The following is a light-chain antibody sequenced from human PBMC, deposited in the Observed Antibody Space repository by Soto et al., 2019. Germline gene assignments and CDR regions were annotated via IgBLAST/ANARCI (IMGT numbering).Light chain of an antibody. CDR1: SSDVGGYNY. CDR2: EVS. CDR3: SSHTSYSTRV. J-gene: IGLJ1*01. V-gene: IGLV2-14*01. Sequence: QSALTKPASVSRSPGQSIAISCTGTSSDVGGYNYVSWYQQHPGKAPKLMIHEVSNRPSGISDRFSGSKSGNTASLTISGLQADDEADYYCSSHTSYSTRVFGTGTKVTVL.